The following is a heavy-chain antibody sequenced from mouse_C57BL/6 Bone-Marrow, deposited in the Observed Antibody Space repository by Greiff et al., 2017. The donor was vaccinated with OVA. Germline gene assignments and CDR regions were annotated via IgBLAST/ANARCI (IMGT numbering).Heavy chain of an antibody. CDR1: GYTFTSYW. D-gene: IGHD1-1*01. CDR2: IDPSDSYT. V-gene: IGHV1-69*01. Sequence: VQLQQPGAELVMPGASVKLSCKASGYTFTSYWMHWVKQRPGQGLEWIGEIDPSDSYTNYNQKFKGKSTLTVEKSSSTAYMQLSSLTSEDSAVYYCATYYGSSYVGWYFDVWGTGTTVTVSS. CDR3: ATYYGSSYVGWYFDV. J-gene: IGHJ1*03.